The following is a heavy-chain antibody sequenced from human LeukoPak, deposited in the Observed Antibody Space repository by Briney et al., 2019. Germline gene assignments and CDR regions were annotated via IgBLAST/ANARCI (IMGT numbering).Heavy chain of an antibody. J-gene: IGHJ4*02. D-gene: IGHD5-18*01. CDR3: ATAPLRIQLFSYYFDY. V-gene: IGHV1-24*01. CDR1: GGTFSSYA. CDR2: FDPEDGET. Sequence: ASVKVSCKASGGTFSSYAISWVRQAPGQGLEWMGGFDPEDGETIYSQKFQGRVTMTEDTSTDTAYMELSSLRSEDTAVYYCATAPLRIQLFSYYFDYWGQGTLVTVSS.